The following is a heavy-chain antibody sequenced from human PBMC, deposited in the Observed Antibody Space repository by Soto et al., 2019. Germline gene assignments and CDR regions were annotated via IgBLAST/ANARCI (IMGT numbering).Heavy chain of an antibody. CDR3: ARDRISDYGDYVEYYYYGMDV. J-gene: IGHJ6*02. D-gene: IGHD4-17*01. V-gene: IGHV3-48*02. CDR2: ISSSSSTI. Sequence: PGGSLRLSCAASGFTFSSYSMNWVRQAPGKGLEWVSYISSSSSTIYYADSVKGRFTISRDNAKNSLYLQMNSLRDEDTAVYYCARDRISDYGDYVEYYYYGMDVWGQGTTVTVSS. CDR1: GFTFSSYS.